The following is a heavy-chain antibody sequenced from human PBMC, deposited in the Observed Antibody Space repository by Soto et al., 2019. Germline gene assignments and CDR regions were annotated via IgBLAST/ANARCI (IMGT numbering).Heavy chain of an antibody. J-gene: IGHJ4*02. CDR3: SRWDGYGDY. CDR2: ISVGGDRK. V-gene: IGHV3-23*01. Sequence: GGSLRLSCAASGFSVSSYSMTWVRQAPGKGLEYVSGISVGGDRKFYADSVKGRSTVSRDNSKNILYLQMDSLRVDDTAIYYCSRWDGYGDYWGQGTLVTVSS. D-gene: IGHD3-16*01. CDR1: GFSVSSYS.